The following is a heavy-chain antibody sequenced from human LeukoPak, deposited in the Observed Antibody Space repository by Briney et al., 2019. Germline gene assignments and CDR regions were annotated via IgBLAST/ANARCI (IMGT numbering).Heavy chain of an antibody. CDR2: INHSGST. CDR1: GFTFSSYS. CDR3: ARGYSYGSYGWFDP. J-gene: IGHJ5*02. D-gene: IGHD5-18*01. Sequence: PGGSLRLSCAASGFTFSSYSMTWVRQAPGKGLEWIGEINHSGSTNYNPSLKSRVTISVDTSKNQFSLKLSSVTAADTAVYYCARGYSYGSYGWFDPWGQGTLVTVSS. V-gene: IGHV4-34*01.